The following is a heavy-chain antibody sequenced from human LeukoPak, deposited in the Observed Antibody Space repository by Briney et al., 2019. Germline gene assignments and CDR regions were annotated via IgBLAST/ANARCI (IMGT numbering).Heavy chain of an antibody. V-gene: IGHV4-38-2*02. D-gene: IGHD3-16*01. CDR2: IYHSGST. J-gene: IGHJ4*02. CDR3: ARVISPRRYFDY. CDR1: GYSISSGYY. Sequence: SETLSLTCTVSGYSISSGYYWGWIRQPPGKGLEWIGSIYHSGSTYYNPSLKSRVTISVDTSKNQFSLKLSSVTAADPAVYYCARVISPRRYFDYWGQGTLVTVSS.